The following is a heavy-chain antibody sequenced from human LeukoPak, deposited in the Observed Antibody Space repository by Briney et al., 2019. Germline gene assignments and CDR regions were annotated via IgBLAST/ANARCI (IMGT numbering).Heavy chain of an antibody. CDR1: GYTFTGYY. J-gene: IGHJ4*02. D-gene: IGHD6-13*01. Sequence: ASVKVSCKASGYTFTGYYMHWVRQAPGKGLEWMGLVDPEDGETIYAEKFQGRVTITADTSTDTAYMELSSLRSEDTAVYYCATDLIIAAAGTEDYWGQGTLVTVSS. V-gene: IGHV1-69-2*01. CDR2: VDPEDGET. CDR3: ATDLIIAAAGTEDY.